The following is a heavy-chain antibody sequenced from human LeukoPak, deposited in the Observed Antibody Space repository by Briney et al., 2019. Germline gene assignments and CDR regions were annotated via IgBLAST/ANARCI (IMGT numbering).Heavy chain of an antibody. CDR1: GFTFSSYA. J-gene: IGHJ6*02. CDR3: AKDLYSSSWEAYGMDV. V-gene: IGHV3-23*01. D-gene: IGHD6-13*01. Sequence: GGSLRLSCAASGFTFSSYAMSWVRQAPGKGLEWVSAISGSGGSTYYADSVKGRFTISRDNSKNTLYLQMNSLRAEDTAVYYCAKDLYSSSWEAYGMDVWGQGTTVTVSS. CDR2: ISGSGGST.